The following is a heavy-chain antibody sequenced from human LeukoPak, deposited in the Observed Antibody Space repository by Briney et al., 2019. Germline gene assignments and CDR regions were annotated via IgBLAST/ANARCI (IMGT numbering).Heavy chain of an antibody. CDR2: IIPIFGTA. CDR1: GGTLSSYA. Sequence: SSVKVSCKASGGTLSSYAISWVRQTPGQGLEWMGGIIPIFGTADYAQKFQGRVTITADESTSTAYMELSSLRSEDTAVYYCAFRSGIAVAGPFDYWGQGTLVTVSS. D-gene: IGHD6-19*01. V-gene: IGHV1-69*13. J-gene: IGHJ4*02. CDR3: AFRSGIAVAGPFDY.